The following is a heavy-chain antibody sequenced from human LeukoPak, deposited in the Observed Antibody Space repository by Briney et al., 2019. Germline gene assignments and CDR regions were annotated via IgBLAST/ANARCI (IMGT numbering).Heavy chain of an antibody. D-gene: IGHD2-21*02. Sequence: PGGSLRLSCAASGFTFSSYGMHWVRQAPGKGLEWVAVIWYDGSNKYYADSVKGRFTISRDNSKNTLYLQMNSLRAEDTAVYYCAKDRLHCGGDCPIDYWGQGTLVTVSS. CDR2: IWYDGSNK. CDR3: AKDRLHCGGDCPIDY. J-gene: IGHJ4*02. V-gene: IGHV3-30*02. CDR1: GFTFSSYG.